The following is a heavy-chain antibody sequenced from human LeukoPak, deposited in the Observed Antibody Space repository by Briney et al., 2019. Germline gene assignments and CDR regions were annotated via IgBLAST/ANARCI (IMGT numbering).Heavy chain of an antibody. CDR2: VSGSGGRT. D-gene: IGHD3-10*01. CDR3: AKESHDYGSGSYGDY. Sequence: QPGGSLRLSCAASGFTFSSYGMHWVRQAPGKGLEWVSVVSGSGGRTYYADSVKGRFTISRDNSKNTLYLQMNSLRAEDTAKYYCAKESHDYGSGSYGDYWGQGTLVTVSS. CDR1: GFTFSSYG. J-gene: IGHJ4*02. V-gene: IGHV3-23*01.